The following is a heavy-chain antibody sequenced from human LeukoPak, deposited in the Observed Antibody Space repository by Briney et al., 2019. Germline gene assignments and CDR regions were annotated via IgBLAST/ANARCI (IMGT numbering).Heavy chain of an antibody. CDR2: MNPNSGNT. D-gene: IGHD2-2*02. Sequence: ASVKVSCKASGGTFSSYAINWVRQATGQGLEWMGWMNPNSGNTGYAQKFQGRVTITRNTSISTAYMELSSLRSEDTAVYYCARIGRRSSTSCYTWVDYWGQGTLVTVSS. J-gene: IGHJ4*02. CDR3: ARIGRRSSTSCYTWVDY. V-gene: IGHV1-8*03. CDR1: GGTFSSYA.